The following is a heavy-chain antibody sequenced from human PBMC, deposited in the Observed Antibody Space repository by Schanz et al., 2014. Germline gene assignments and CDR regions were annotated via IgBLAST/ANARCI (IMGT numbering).Heavy chain of an antibody. Sequence: QVQLVGSGGGVVQPGRSLRLSCAGSGFSFSDYGMHWVRQAPGRGLEWVAVISYHGSERYYADSVKGRFTISRDNSKNTLYLQMNSLRTEDTAVYFCAKSYDTSGYSGLDYWGQGTLVTVSS. CDR2: ISYHGSER. CDR1: GFSFSDYG. CDR3: AKSYDTSGYSGLDY. J-gene: IGHJ4*02. V-gene: IGHV3-30*18. D-gene: IGHD3-22*01.